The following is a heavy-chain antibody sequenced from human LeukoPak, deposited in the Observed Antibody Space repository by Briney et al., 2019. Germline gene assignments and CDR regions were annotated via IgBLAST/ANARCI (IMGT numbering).Heavy chain of an antibody. J-gene: IGHJ4*02. V-gene: IGHV1-2*02. CDR1: GYTFTGYY. Sequence: ASVKVSGKASGYTFTGYYMHWVRQAPGQGLEWMGWINPNSGGTNYAQKFQGRVTMTRDTSISTAYMELSRLRSDDTAVYYCARQAPPYDSSGYFDYWGQGTLVTVSS. D-gene: IGHD3-22*01. CDR3: ARQAPPYDSSGYFDY. CDR2: INPNSGGT.